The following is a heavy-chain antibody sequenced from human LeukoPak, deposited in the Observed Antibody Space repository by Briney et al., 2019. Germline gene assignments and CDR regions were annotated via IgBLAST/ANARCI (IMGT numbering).Heavy chain of an antibody. V-gene: IGHV3-23*01. D-gene: IGHD2-15*01. CDR2: VSGSGGST. J-gene: IGHJ4*02. CDR1: GFTFSSYS. Sequence: GGSLRLSCAASGFTFSSYSMNWVRQAPGKGLEWVSGVSGSGGSTYYADSVKGRFTISRDNSKNTLYLQMNSLRVEDTAVYYCAKDRLRYCSGGSCYSPVDYWGQGTLVSVSS. CDR3: AKDRLRYCSGGSCYSPVDY.